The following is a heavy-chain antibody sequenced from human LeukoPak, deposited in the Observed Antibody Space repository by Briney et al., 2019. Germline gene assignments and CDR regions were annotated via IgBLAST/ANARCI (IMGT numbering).Heavy chain of an antibody. Sequence: SETLSLTCTVSGGSISSYYWSWIRQPPGKGLEWIGEINHSGSTNYNPSLKSRVTISVDTSKNQFSLKLSSVTAADTAVYYCARDLIGQATYYYYGMDVWGQGTTVTVSS. CDR2: INHSGST. CDR1: GGSISSYY. J-gene: IGHJ6*02. V-gene: IGHV4-34*01. CDR3: ARDLIGQATYYYYGMDV. D-gene: IGHD2/OR15-2a*01.